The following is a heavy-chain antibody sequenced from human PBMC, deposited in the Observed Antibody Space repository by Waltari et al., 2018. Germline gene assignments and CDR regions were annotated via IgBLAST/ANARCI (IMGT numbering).Heavy chain of an antibody. D-gene: IGHD5-18*01. J-gene: IGHJ4*02. CDR3: TSGIQLSDY. CDR2: IRSKANSYAT. Sequence: EVQLVESGGGLVQPGGSLKLSCAASGFPFSASAMHWVRQASGKGLEWVGRIRSKANSYATAYAASVKGRFTISRDDSKNTAYLQMNSLKTEDTAVYYCTSGIQLSDYWGQGTLVTVSS. V-gene: IGHV3-73*02. CDR1: GFPFSASA.